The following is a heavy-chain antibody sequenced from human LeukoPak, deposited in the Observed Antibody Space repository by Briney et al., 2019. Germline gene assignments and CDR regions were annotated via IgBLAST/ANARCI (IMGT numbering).Heavy chain of an antibody. CDR1: GSTFSYYG. CDR2: IRYDGNDK. Sequence: GGSLRLSCAASGSTFSYYGMHWVRQAPGKGLEWVAFIRYDGNDKFYAEFVKGRFTISRDTSRNTLYLQMNSLRPEDTAVYYCAKDLMRDRWFGESWGQGTLVTVSS. D-gene: IGHD3-10*01. V-gene: IGHV3-30*02. J-gene: IGHJ5*02. CDR3: AKDLMRDRWFGES.